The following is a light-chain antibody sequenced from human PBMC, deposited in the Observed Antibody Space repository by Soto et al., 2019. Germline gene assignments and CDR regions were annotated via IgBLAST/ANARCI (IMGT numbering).Light chain of an antibody. CDR2: GAS. CDR1: QSVSSGH. J-gene: IGKJ1*01. CDR3: QHYGSSSPVA. V-gene: IGKV3-20*01. Sequence: DIVLTQSPGTLSLSPGERASLSCRASQSVSSGHLAWYQQKPGQAPRLLIYGASSRATGIPHRFSGSGSGTDFTLTISRLEPEDFAVYYCQHYGSSSPVAFGQGTKVDIK.